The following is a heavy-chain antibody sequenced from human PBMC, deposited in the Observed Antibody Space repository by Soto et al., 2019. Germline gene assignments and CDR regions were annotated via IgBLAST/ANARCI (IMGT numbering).Heavy chain of an antibody. CDR2: ISYDGSNK. Sequence: QVQLVESGGGVVQPGRSLRLSCAASGFTFSSYGMHWVRQAPGKGLEWVAVISYDGSNKYYADSVKGRFTISRDNSKNTLYLQMNSLRAEDTAVYYCAKDVWGTGTFDPWGQGTLVTVSS. CDR1: GFTFSSYG. J-gene: IGHJ5*02. CDR3: AKDVWGTGTFDP. D-gene: IGHD1-1*01. V-gene: IGHV3-30*18.